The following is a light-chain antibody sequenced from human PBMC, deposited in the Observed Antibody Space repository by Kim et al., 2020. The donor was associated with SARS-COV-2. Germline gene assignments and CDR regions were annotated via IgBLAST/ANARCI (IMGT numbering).Light chain of an antibody. CDR1: QSVKSN. CDR2: GAS. CDR3: QQYSYWPLT. V-gene: IGKV3D-15*01. J-gene: IGKJ4*01. Sequence: VSPGERATPSCRASQSVKSNLAWYQQKPGQAPRLLIYGASSRPTGISARFSGSGSGTDFALTITSLQSEDFAVYYCQQYSYWPLTFGGGTKVDIK.